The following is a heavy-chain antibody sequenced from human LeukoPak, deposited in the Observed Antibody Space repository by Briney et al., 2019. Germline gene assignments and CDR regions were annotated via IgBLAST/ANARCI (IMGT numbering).Heavy chain of an antibody. D-gene: IGHD6-13*01. CDR1: GDTFTSYG. CDR3: ARDPNGYSRSWGMKYAFDI. V-gene: IGHV1-18*01. Sequence: ASVKVSCKASGDTFTSYGISWVRQAPGQGLEWMGWISAYNGDTNYAQKLQGRVTMTTDTSTSTAYMALRSLRSDDTAVYYCARDPNGYSRSWGMKYAFDIWEQGTTVTVSS. J-gene: IGHJ3*02. CDR2: ISAYNGDT.